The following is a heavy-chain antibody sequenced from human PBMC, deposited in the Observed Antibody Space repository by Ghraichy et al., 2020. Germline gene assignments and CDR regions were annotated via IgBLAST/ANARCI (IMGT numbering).Heavy chain of an antibody. CDR2: ISGSGGST. CDR1: GFTFSSYA. CDR3: AKVPTKYCSGGSCYSLDY. Sequence: GGSLRLSCAASGFTFSSYAMSWVRQAPGKGLEWVSAISGSGGSTYYADSVKGRFTISRDNSKNTLYLQMNSLRAEDTAVYYCAKVPTKYCSGGSCYSLDYWGQGTLVTVSS. J-gene: IGHJ4*02. D-gene: IGHD2-15*01. V-gene: IGHV3-23*01.